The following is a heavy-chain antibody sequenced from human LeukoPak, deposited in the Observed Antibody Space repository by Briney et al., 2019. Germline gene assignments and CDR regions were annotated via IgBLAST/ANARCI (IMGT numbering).Heavy chain of an antibody. V-gene: IGHV4-4*07. Sequence: PSETLSLTCTVSAGSISSYYWSSIRQPAGKGLEWIGRIYTSGSTNYNPSLKSRVTMSVDTSKNQFSLKLSSVTTADTAVYYCASEPCSSTSCYAGLDYWGQGTLVTVSS. CDR1: AGSISSYY. D-gene: IGHD2-2*01. J-gene: IGHJ4*02. CDR2: IYTSGST. CDR3: ASEPCSSTSCYAGLDY.